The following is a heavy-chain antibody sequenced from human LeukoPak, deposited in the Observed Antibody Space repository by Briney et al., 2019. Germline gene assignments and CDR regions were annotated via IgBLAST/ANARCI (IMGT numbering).Heavy chain of an antibody. Sequence: ASVKVSCKASGGTFSSYAISWVRQAXGXXXXXXXXXIPIFGTANYAQKFQGRVTITADESTSTAYMELSSLRSEDTAVYYCARAAGIAARLSKPFDYWGQGTLVTVSS. D-gene: IGHD6-6*01. CDR2: XIPIFGTA. CDR1: GGTFSSYA. V-gene: IGHV1-69*13. J-gene: IGHJ4*02. CDR3: ARAAGIAARLSKPFDY.